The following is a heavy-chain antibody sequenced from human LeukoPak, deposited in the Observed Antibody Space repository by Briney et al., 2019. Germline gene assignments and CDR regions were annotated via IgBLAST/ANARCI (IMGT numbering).Heavy chain of an antibody. J-gene: IGHJ4*02. CDR1: GFTFSSSV. CDR3: ARDTSWAFDY. V-gene: IGHV3-30*04. Sequence: GGSLRLSCAASGFTFSSSVMHWVRQAPGKGLEWVAVISYDGSNKYYADSVKGRFTISRDNSKNTLYLQMNSLRAEDTAVYYCARDTSWAFDYWGQGTLVTVSS. CDR2: ISYDGSNK.